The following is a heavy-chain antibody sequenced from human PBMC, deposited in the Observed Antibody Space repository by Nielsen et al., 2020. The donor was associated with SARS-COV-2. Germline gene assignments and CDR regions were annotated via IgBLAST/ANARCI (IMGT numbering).Heavy chain of an antibody. CDR2: ISAYNGNT. Sequence: ASVKVSCKASCYTFTSYGISWVRQAPGQGLEWMGWISAYNGNTNYAQKLQGRVTMTTDTSTSTAYMELRSLRSDDTAVYYCARDVNMITFGGVMYYFDYWGQGTLVTVSS. D-gene: IGHD3-16*01. CDR1: CYTFTSYG. CDR3: ARDVNMITFGGVMYYFDY. V-gene: IGHV1-18*01. J-gene: IGHJ4*02.